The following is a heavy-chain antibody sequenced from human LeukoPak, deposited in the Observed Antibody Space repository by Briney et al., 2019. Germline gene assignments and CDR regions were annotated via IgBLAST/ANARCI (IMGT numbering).Heavy chain of an antibody. Sequence: GGSLRLSCVPSGFIVNIYGMHWVRQAPGKGLEWVAVLASDGSNKYYADSVKGRFTISRDNSKNTLYLQMNSLRADDTAVYYCAEESLYYDFDYWGQGTLVTVSS. CDR2: LASDGSNK. V-gene: IGHV3-30*18. J-gene: IGHJ4*02. CDR3: AEESLYYDFDY. CDR1: GFIVNIYG. D-gene: IGHD3-10*01.